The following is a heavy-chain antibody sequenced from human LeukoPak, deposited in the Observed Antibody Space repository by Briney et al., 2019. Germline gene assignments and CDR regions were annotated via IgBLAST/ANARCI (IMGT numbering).Heavy chain of an antibody. D-gene: IGHD6-25*01. CDR1: GFTFSSYW. J-gene: IGHJ2*01. Sequence: PGGSLRLSCAASGFTFSSYWMHWVRQAPGKGLVWVSRINGDGSSTAYADSVKGRFTISGDNAKNTLYLQMNSLTAEDTAVYYCARGPPWYFDLWGRGTLVTVSS. V-gene: IGHV3-74*01. CDR3: ARGPPWYFDL. CDR2: INGDGSST.